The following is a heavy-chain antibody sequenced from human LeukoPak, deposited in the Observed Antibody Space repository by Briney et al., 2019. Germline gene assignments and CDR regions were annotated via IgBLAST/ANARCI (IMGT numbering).Heavy chain of an antibody. CDR1: GGSISSYY. V-gene: IGHV4-4*07. D-gene: IGHD3-10*01. J-gene: IGHJ5*02. CDR3: ARDTPITMVRGVPLGFDP. Sequence: TETLSLTCTVSGGSISSYYWSWIRQPAGKGLEWIGRIYTSGSTNYNPSLKSRVTMSVDTSKNQFSLKLSSVTAADTAVYYCARDTPITMVRGVPLGFDPWGQGTLVTVSS. CDR2: IYTSGST.